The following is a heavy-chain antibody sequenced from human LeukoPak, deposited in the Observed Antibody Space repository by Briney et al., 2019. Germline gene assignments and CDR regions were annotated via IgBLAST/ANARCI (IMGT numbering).Heavy chain of an antibody. Sequence: GGPLRLSCAASGFTFSSYAMHWVRQAPGKALECVAVISYDGSNKYYVDSVKGRFTISRDNSKNPLYLQMNSLRAEDAAWYYCARDFPLYCSDGSCGYWFDPWGRGTLVTVS. CDR1: GFTFSSYA. V-gene: IGHV3-30-3*01. CDR2: ISYDGSNK. D-gene: IGHD2-15*01. J-gene: IGHJ5*02. CDR3: ARDFPLYCSDGSCGYWFDP.